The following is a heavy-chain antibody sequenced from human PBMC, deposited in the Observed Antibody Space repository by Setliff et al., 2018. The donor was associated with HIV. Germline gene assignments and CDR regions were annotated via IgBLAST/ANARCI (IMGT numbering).Heavy chain of an antibody. Sequence: GGSLRLSCSASGFTFSSYVMHWVRQAPGKGLEYVSAISSNGGSTYYADSVKGRFTISRDNSKNTLYLQMSSLRVEDAAVYYCVKAVMVVIPAAIFDYWGQGTLVTVSS. J-gene: IGHJ4*02. V-gene: IGHV3-64D*09. CDR2: ISSNGGST. CDR1: GFTFSSYV. CDR3: VKAVMVVIPAAIFDY. D-gene: IGHD2-2*01.